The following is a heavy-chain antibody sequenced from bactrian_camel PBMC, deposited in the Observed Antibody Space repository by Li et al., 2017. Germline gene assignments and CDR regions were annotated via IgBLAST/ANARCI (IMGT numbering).Heavy chain of an antibody. D-gene: IGHD3*01. CDR3: AAQGRELVYGMSFGRMELNF. V-gene: IGHV3S55*01. CDR1: GYTAGSYC. Sequence: HVQLVESGGGLVRPGDSLKLSCAASGYTAGSYCMGWFRQAPGNECELVSTISSDGSTYYADSVKGRFTISQDNAKNTLYLQMNSLKPEDTAMYYCAAQGRELVYGMSFGRMELNFWGQGTQVTVS. CDR2: ISSDGST. J-gene: IGHJ4*01.